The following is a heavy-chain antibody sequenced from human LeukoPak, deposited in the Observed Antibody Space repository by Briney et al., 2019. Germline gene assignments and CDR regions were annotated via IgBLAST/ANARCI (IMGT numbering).Heavy chain of an antibody. J-gene: IGHJ4*02. CDR1: GYTFTGYY. CDR2: INPNSGGT. D-gene: IGHD3-3*01. CDR3: ARIGLDFWGGYYVY. V-gene: IGHV1-2*02. Sequence: GASVKVSCKASGYTFTGYYMHWVRQAPGQGLERMGWINPNSGGTNYAQKFQGRVTMTRDTSISTAYMELSRLRSDDTAVYYCARIGLDFWGGYYVYWGQGTLVTVSS.